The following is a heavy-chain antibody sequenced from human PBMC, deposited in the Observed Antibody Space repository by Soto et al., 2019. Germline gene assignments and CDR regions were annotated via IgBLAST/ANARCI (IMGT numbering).Heavy chain of an antibody. V-gene: IGHV4-34*01. D-gene: IGHD5-18*01. Sequence: QVQLQQWGAGLLKPSETLSLTCTVYGGSFSGYYWSWIRQPPGKGLEWIGEINDSGSTNYNRSLKSRVIISVDTSENQCSLKVTSVTAADTAVYYCARWGYNNGYRFDPWGQGTLVTVSS. J-gene: IGHJ5*02. CDR2: INDSGST. CDR3: ARWGYNNGYRFDP. CDR1: GGSFSGYY.